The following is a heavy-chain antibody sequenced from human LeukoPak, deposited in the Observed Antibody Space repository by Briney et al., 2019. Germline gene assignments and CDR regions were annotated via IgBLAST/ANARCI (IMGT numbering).Heavy chain of an antibody. D-gene: IGHD5-12*01. V-gene: IGHV3-15*01. CDR2: IKSRPDGGTT. Sequence: GGSLRLSCAASGFTFTNAWMDWVRQAPGRGLEWVGRIKSRPDGGTTDYAAPVKGRFTISRDDSKNTLYLHMNSLKTEDTAVYYCITVYDSVANWGQGTLVTVSS. CDR3: ITVYDSVAN. J-gene: IGHJ4*02. CDR1: GFTFTNAW.